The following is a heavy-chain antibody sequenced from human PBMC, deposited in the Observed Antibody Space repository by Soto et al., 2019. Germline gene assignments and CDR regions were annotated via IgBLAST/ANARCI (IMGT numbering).Heavy chain of an antibody. J-gene: IGHJ6*02. CDR3: ARTRNLDV. CDR1: GGSLSGYY. CDR2: INHSGST. D-gene: IGHD1-1*01. V-gene: IGHV4-34*01. Sequence: QVQLQQWGAGLLKPSETLSLTCAVYGGSLSGYYGNWIRQSPGKGLEWIGEINHSGSTNYNPSLKSRVTISIDTSKNQFSLKLSSVTAADTAVYYCARTRNLDVWGPGTTVIVSS.